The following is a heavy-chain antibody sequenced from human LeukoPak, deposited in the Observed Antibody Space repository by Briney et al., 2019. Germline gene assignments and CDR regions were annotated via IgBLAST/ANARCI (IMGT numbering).Heavy chain of an antibody. D-gene: IGHD6-13*01. CDR3: AKTAAKNAYYYYYMDV. CDR2: ISADGRAT. Sequence: PGGSLRLSCAAPGFTFSSFALSWVRQAPGKGLEWVSSISADGRATNYADSPNGRFTISRDNSKNMLYLQMSSLRADDTAVYYCAKTAAKNAYYYYYMDVWGRGTTVTVSS. CDR1: GFTFSSFA. J-gene: IGHJ6*03. V-gene: IGHV3-23*01.